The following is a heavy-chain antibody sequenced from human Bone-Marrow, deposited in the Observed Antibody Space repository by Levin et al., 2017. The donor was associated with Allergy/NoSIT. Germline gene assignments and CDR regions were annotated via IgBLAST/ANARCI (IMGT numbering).Heavy chain of an antibody. J-gene: IGHJ6*02. V-gene: IGHV1-69*13. CDR3: ARHEVRGYSGYDVFYDYGMDV. D-gene: IGHD5-12*01. CDR2: IIPIFGTA. CDR1: GGTFSSYA. Sequence: ASVKVSCKASGGTFSSYAISWVRQAPGQGLEWMGGIIPIFGTANYAQKFQGRVTITADESTSTAYMELSSLSSEDTAVYYCARHEVRGYSGYDVFYDYGMDVWGQGTTVTVSS.